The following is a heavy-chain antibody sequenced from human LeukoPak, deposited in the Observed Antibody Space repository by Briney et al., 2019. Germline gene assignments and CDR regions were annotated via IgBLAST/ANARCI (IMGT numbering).Heavy chain of an antibody. CDR1: GYSFTSYY. J-gene: IGHJ4*02. Sequence: ASVKVSCKASGYSFTSYYMHWVRQAPGQGLEWMGVINPRGGSTSYAQKFQGRVTMTRDMSTNTVYMELSSLRSEDTAVYYCARGVSGELLFDYWGQGTLVTVSS. CDR3: ARGVSGELLFDY. D-gene: IGHD1-26*01. CDR2: INPRGGST. V-gene: IGHV1-46*01.